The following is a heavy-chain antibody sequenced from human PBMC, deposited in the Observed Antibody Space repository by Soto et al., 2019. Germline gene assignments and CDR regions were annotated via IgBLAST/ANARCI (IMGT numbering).Heavy chain of an antibody. D-gene: IGHD1-1*01. V-gene: IGHV3-15*01. CDR1: GFTFSDAW. CDR2: IKGKTEGGTI. Sequence: KPGGSLRLSCAASGFTFSDAWMSWVRQAPGAGLEWVGLIKGKTEGGTIDYAAPVKARFTISRDASKNTLYLQMNSLKTEDTAVYYCTTDPHSTGTKYWGQGTLVTVSS. CDR3: TTDPHSTGTKY. J-gene: IGHJ4*02.